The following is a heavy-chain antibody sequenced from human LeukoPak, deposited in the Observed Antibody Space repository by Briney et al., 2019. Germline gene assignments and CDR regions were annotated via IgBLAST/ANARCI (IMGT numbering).Heavy chain of an antibody. CDR3: AKAPAGPEYSDNWRFGYNWFDP. CDR1: GFTFSNYG. CDR2: IGTSGSTR. V-gene: IGHV3-23*01. Sequence: PGGSLRLSCVASGFTFSNYGMSWVRQAPGTGLEWVSAIGTSGSTRYYADPVKGRFTISRDNFKNTLYLQMNSLRAEDTAVYYCAKAPAGPEYSDNWRFGYNWFDPWGQGTLVTVSS. J-gene: IGHJ5*02. D-gene: IGHD1-1*01.